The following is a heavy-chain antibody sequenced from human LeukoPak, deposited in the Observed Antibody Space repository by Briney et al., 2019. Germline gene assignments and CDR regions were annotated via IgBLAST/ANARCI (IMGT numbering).Heavy chain of an antibody. CDR3: ARHVGIAVAAAY. J-gene: IGHJ4*02. CDR2: IYYSGST. V-gene: IGHV4-39*01. CDR1: GGSISSSSYY. Sequence: PSETLSLTCTVSGGSISSSSYYWGWIRQPPGKGLEWIGSIYYSGSTYYNPSLKSRVTISVDTSKNQFSLKLSSVTAADTAVYYCARHVGIAVAAAYWGQGTLVTVSS. D-gene: IGHD6-19*01.